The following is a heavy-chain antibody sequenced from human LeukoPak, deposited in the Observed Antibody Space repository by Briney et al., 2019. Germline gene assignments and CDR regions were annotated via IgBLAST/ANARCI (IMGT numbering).Heavy chain of an antibody. Sequence: GGSLRLSCAASGFSFSNHGMHWVRQAPGKRLEWVAVIWDDGNNKRYANSVNGRFTISRDNSENTLYLQMNGLTAEDTAMYYCARDSYQDYSGRFDPWGQGTLVIVSS. V-gene: IGHV3-33*01. CDR1: GFSFSNHG. D-gene: IGHD3-10*01. J-gene: IGHJ5*02. CDR2: IWDDGNNK. CDR3: ARDSYQDYSGRFDP.